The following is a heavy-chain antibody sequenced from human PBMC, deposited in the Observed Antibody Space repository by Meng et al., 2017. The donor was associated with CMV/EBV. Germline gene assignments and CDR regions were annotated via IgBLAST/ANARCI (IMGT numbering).Heavy chain of an antibody. CDR1: GIAFSDYY. CDR2: INPSGGST. Sequence: ASVQVSCKASGIAFSDYYMHWVRQAPGQGLEWMGIINPSGGSTRYAQKFQGRVTMNRDTSTSTAYMEVSSLRSEDTAGYYCARDSGGGVLGDWGQGTLVTVSS. V-gene: IGHV1-46*01. CDR3: ARDSGGGVLGD. J-gene: IGHJ4*02. D-gene: IGHD3-16*01.